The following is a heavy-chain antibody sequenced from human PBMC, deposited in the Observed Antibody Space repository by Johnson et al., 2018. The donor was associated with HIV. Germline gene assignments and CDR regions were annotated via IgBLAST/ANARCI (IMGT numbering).Heavy chain of an antibody. J-gene: IGHJ3*01. CDR2: ISWNSGSI. V-gene: IGHV3-20*04. D-gene: IGHD3-16*01. Sequence: VQLVESGGGVVRPGGSLRLSCAASGFTFDDYGMSWVRQAPGKGLEWVSGISWNSGSIGYADSVKGRFTISRDNSKNTLDLQMNSLRAEDTAVYYCARVGASRFDAFHVWGQGTMVTVSS. CDR1: GFTFDDYG. CDR3: ARVGASRFDAFHV.